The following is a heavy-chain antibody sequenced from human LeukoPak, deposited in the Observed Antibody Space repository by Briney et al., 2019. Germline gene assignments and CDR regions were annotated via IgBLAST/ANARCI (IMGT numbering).Heavy chain of an antibody. J-gene: IGHJ3*02. V-gene: IGHV3-23*01. CDR3: AKPIVPSAISGAAFDI. D-gene: IGHD2-2*02. CDR2: VDGSGGSK. CDR1: GFTFSEYS. Sequence: GGSLRLSCAASGFTFSEYSMSWVRQAPRKGLEWVSAVDGSGGSKYYAHSVQGRFTISRDSSKNTVYLQMNSLRADDTAVYYCAKPIVPSAISGAAFDIWGQGTMVTVSS.